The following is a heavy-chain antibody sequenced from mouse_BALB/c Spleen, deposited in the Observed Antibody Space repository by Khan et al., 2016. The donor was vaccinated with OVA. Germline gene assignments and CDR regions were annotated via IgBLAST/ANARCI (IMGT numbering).Heavy chain of an antibody. CDR3: TSTNYCGCGMDY. V-gene: IGHV3-2*02. D-gene: IGHD1-2*01. J-gene: IGHJ4*01. Sequence: EVQLQESGPGLVKPSQSLSLTCTVTGYSITSGYAWNWIRQFPGNKLEWMGYISYSGSTSYNPSLRSRISITRDTSKNQFFLQLNSVTTEDTATYECTSTNYCGCGMDYWGQGTPVTVSA. CDR2: ISYSGST. CDR1: GYSITSGYA.